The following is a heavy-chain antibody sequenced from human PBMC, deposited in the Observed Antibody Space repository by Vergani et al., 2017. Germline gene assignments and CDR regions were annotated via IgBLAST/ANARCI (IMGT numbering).Heavy chain of an antibody. CDR3: ARMSVAAAGTRGSFDY. D-gene: IGHD6-13*01. Sequence: QVQLQESGPGLVKPSQTLSLTCTVSGGSISSGDYYWSWIRQPPGKGLEWIGYIYYSVGTYYNPSLKSRVTISVDTSKNQFSLKLSSVTAADTAVYYCARMSVAAAGTRGSFDYWGQGTLVTVSS. CDR1: GGSISSGDYY. CDR2: IYYSVGT. V-gene: IGHV4-30-4*01. J-gene: IGHJ4*02.